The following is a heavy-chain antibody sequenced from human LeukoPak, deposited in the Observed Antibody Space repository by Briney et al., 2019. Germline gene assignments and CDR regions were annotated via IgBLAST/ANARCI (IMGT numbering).Heavy chain of an antibody. Sequence: ASVKVSCKVSGYTLTELSMHWVRQAPGQGLEWMGRIIPILGIANYAQKFQGRVTITADKSTSTAYMELSSLRSEDTAVYYCAREGVGATGGAFDIWGQGTMVTVSS. CDR2: IIPILGIA. J-gene: IGHJ3*02. CDR1: GYTLTELS. V-gene: IGHV1-69*04. D-gene: IGHD1-26*01. CDR3: AREGVGATGGAFDI.